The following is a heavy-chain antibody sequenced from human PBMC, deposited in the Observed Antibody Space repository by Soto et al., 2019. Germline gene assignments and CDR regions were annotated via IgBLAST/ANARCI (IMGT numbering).Heavy chain of an antibody. CDR2: IIPVLGTA. Sequence: VQLVQAGAGVKKPGSSVKVSCKASGSTFSSYAISWVRQAPGQGLECMGGIIPVLGTANYPHKFQGRVTINADDSKSTVYMELSSLRSEDTAVYYCARGWNDFPHWGQGTLVTVSS. V-gene: IGHV1-69*01. D-gene: IGHD1-1*01. CDR3: ARGWNDFPH. J-gene: IGHJ1*01. CDR1: GSTFSSYA.